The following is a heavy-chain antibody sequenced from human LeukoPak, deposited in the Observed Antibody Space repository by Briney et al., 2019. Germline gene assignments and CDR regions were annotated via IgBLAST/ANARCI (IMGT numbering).Heavy chain of an antibody. CDR2: INHSGST. D-gene: IGHD3-22*01. CDR3: ARGRGYYYDSSRYYSPLWY. CDR1: GGSFSGYY. J-gene: IGHJ4*02. V-gene: IGHV4-34*01. Sequence: SETLSLTCAVYGGSFSGYYWSWIRQPPGKGLEWIGEINHSGSTNYNPSLKSRVTISVDTSKNQFSLKLSSVTAADTAVYYCARGRGYYYDSSRYYSPLWYWGQGTLVTVSS.